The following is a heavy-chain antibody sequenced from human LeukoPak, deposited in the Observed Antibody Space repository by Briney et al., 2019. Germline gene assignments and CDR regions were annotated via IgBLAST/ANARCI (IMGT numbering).Heavy chain of an antibody. CDR1: GFTFSSYG. CDR2: ISYDGSNK. V-gene: IGHV3-30*18. CDR3: AKDLWFGELPVGYFDY. D-gene: IGHD3-10*01. J-gene: IGHJ4*02. Sequence: GGSLRLSCAASGFTFSSYGMHWVRQAPGKGLEWVAVISYDGSNKYYADSVKGRFTISRDNSKNTLYLQMNSLRAEDTAVYYCAKDLWFGELPVGYFDYWGQGTLVTVSS.